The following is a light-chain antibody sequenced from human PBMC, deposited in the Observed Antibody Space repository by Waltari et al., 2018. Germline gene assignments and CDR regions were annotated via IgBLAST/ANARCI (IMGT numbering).Light chain of an antibody. V-gene: IGLV2-8*01. CDR2: EVI. CDR1: SSDVGGYNY. CDR3: SSYAGSNNRYV. Sequence: QSALTQPPSASGSPGQSVTISCTGTSSDVGGYNYVSWYQQHPGKAPKLIIYEVIKRPSGVPDRFSGSKSSNTASLTVSGLQAEDEADYYCSSYAGSNNRYVFGTGTKVTVL. J-gene: IGLJ1*01.